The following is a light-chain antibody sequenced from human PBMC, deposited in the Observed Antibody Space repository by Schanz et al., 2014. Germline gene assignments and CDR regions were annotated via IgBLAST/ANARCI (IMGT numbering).Light chain of an antibody. V-gene: IGKV3-20*01. Sequence: TVLTQSPGTLSLSPGERATLSCRASQSFDSNSLAWYQQKPGQAPRLLIYGASSRATGIPDRFSGSGSGTDFTLSISRLEPEDFAVYYCQQYGSSLYTFGQGTKLEIK. CDR3: QQYGSSLYT. J-gene: IGKJ2*01. CDR2: GAS. CDR1: QSFDSNS.